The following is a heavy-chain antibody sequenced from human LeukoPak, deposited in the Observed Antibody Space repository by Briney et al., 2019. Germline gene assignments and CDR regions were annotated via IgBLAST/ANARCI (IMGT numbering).Heavy chain of an antibody. CDR2: ISWDGGST. D-gene: IGHD3-10*01. V-gene: IGHV3-43D*03. Sequence: GGSLRLSCAASGFTFDGYAMHWVRQAPGKGLEWVSLISWDGGSTYYADSVKGRFTISRDNSKNSLYLQMNSLRAEDTALYYCAKDMAAYYYASGNIDYWGQGTLVTVSS. CDR3: AKDMAAYYYASGNIDY. CDR1: GFTFDGYA. J-gene: IGHJ4*02.